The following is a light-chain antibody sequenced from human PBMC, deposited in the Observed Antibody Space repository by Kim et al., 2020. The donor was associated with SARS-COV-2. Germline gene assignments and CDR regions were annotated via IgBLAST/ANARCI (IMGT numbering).Light chain of an antibody. CDR2: YDS. CDR3: PVWDTSSAHYV. Sequence: SYELTQPPSVSVAPGKTARISCGGNNIGGKSVHWYQQKPGQAPVLVIYYDSDRPSGIPERFSGSNSGNTATLTISRVEAGDEADYYCPVWDTSSAHYVFG. J-gene: IGLJ1*01. V-gene: IGLV3-21*04. CDR1: NIGGKS.